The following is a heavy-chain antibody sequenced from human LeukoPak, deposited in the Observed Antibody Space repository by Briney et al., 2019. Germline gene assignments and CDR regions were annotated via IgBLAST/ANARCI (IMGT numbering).Heavy chain of an antibody. D-gene: IGHD4-11*01. J-gene: IGHJ3*01. CDR1: GYSISSGYY. Sequence: PSETLSLTCTVSGYSISSGYYWGWIRQPPGKGVEWIESIYHSGSTYYNPSLKSRVTISLGTSKNQFSLKLSSVTAADTAVYYCARDLSSSSNYVDGTFDFWGQGTLVTVSS. CDR3: ARDLSSSSNYVDGTFDF. V-gene: IGHV4-38-2*02. CDR2: IYHSGST.